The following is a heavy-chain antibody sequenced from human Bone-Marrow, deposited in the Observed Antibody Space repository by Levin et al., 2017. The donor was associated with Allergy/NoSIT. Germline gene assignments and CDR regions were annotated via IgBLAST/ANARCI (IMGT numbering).Heavy chain of an antibody. J-gene: IGHJ4*02. Sequence: PGESLKISCKTSGYTFSDFYIYWVRQAPGHGLEWMGWINPSSDGTNYVQKFEGRVTMTTDTSISTVYMELSRLRSDDTAVYYCARGRGVINLGIFGHWGQGTPLIVSS. CDR1: GYTFSDFY. D-gene: IGHD3/OR15-3a*01. V-gene: IGHV1-2*02. CDR3: ARGRGVINLGIFGH. CDR2: INPSSDGT.